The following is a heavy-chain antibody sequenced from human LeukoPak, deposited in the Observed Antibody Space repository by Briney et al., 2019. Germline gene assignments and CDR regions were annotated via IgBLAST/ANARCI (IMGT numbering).Heavy chain of an antibody. CDR2: IYTSGST. CDR1: GGSISIYY. D-gene: IGHD6-13*01. V-gene: IGHV4-4*07. J-gene: IGHJ5*02. CDR3: ARENAGQQLLVLVSTDFWFDP. Sequence: SETLSLTCTVSGGSISIYYWIWIRQPAGKGLEWIGRIYTSGSTNYNPSLKSPVTMSVDTSKNQFSLKLSSVTAADTAVYYCARENAGQQLLVLVSTDFWFDPWGQGTLVTVSS.